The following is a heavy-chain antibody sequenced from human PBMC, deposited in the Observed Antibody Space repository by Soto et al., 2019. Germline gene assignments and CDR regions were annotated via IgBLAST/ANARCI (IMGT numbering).Heavy chain of an antibody. V-gene: IGHV1-69*02. CDR3: ARVPLTGDYYMDV. CDR1: GGTFSSYT. J-gene: IGHJ6*03. CDR2: IIPILGIA. D-gene: IGHD4-4*01. Sequence: QVQLVQSGAEVKKPGSSVKVSCKASGGTFSSYTMSWVRQAPGQGLEWMGRIIPILGIANYAQKFQGRVTITADKSTSTAYMELSSLRSEDTAVYYCARVPLTGDYYMDVWGKGTTVTVSS.